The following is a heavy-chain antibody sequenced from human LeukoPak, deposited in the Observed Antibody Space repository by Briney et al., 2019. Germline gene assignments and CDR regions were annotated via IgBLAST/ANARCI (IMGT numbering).Heavy chain of an antibody. CDR3: ATHKGGGWIDS. CDR1: GFDFSFHN. J-gene: IGHJ4*02. CDR2: ISGSGSTT. D-gene: IGHD6-19*01. V-gene: IGHV3-48*01. Sequence: GGSLRLSCAASGFDFSFHNMNWVRQAPGKGLEWVSYISGSGSTTYYAASVKGRFIISRDNVNNSVFLQMNSLRVDDTAVYYCATHKGGGWIDSWGQGTLVTVSS.